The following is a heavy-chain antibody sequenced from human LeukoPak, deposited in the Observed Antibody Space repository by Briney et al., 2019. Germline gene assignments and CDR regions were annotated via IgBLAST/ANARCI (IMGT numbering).Heavy chain of an antibody. CDR3: ARVFGFRVAAGIGWFDP. J-gene: IGHJ5*02. V-gene: IGHV4-34*01. Sequence: SETLSLTCAVYGGSFSGYYWSWIRQPPGKGLEWIGEINHSGSTNYDPSLKSRVTISVDTSKNQFSLKLSSVTAADTAVYYCARVFGFRVAAGIGWFDPWGQGTLVTVSS. D-gene: IGHD6-13*01. CDR1: GGSFSGYY. CDR2: INHSGST.